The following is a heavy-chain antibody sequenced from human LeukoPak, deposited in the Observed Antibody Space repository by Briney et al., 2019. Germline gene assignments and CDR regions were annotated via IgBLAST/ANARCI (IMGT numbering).Heavy chain of an antibody. Sequence: GESLKISCKGSGYSFTSYWIGRVRQMPGKGLEWMGIIYPGDSDTRYSPSFQGQVTISADKSISTAYLQWSSLKASDTAMYYCARRIGYSGYDYYFDYWGQGTLVTVSS. V-gene: IGHV5-51*01. CDR1: GYSFTSYW. CDR3: ARRIGYSGYDYYFDY. D-gene: IGHD5-12*01. J-gene: IGHJ4*02. CDR2: IYPGDSDT.